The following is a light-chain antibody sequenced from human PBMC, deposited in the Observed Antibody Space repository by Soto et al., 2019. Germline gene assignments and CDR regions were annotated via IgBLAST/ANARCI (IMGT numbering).Light chain of an antibody. V-gene: IGKV3-20*01. Sequence: EIVLTQSPGTLSLSPGERATLSCRASQSVSSSYLAWYQQKPGQAPRLLIYGASSRATGIPDRFSGSGSGTDFTLTINKLEHEDFALYFCQQYGSSRGTFGQGTKVDIK. CDR1: QSVSSSY. CDR3: QQYGSSRGT. CDR2: GAS. J-gene: IGKJ1*01.